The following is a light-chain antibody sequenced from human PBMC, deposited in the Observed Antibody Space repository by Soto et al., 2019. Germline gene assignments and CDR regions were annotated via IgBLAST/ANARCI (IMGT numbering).Light chain of an antibody. CDR3: QQYRSSPYT. Sequence: EIVLTQSPGTLSLSPGEGATLSCRASQSVSSSYLAWYQKKPGQAPRLLISGASSRATGIPDRFSGSGSGTDFTLTVSRLEPEDFAVYYCQQYRSSPYTFGQGTKLEIK. J-gene: IGKJ2*01. CDR2: GAS. CDR1: QSVSSSY. V-gene: IGKV3-20*01.